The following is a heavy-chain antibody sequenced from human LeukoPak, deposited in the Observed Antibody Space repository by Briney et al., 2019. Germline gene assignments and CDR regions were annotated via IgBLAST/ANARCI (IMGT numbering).Heavy chain of an antibody. V-gene: IGHV3-20*04. CDR3: ARGGITIFGVVIYMDV. CDR1: GFTFDDYG. Sequence: GGSLRLSCAASGFTFDDYGMSWVRQAPGEGLEWVSGINWNGGSTGYADSVKGRFTISRDNAKNSLYLQMNSLRAEDTALYYCARGGITIFGVVIYMDVWGKGTTVTVSS. CDR2: INWNGGST. J-gene: IGHJ6*03. D-gene: IGHD3-3*01.